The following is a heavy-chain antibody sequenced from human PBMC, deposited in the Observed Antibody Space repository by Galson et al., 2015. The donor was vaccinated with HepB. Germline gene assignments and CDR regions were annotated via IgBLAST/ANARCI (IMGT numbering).Heavy chain of an antibody. CDR1: GFTFSSSA. CDR2: ISGDASRT. CDR3: AKERSQSHSYC. V-gene: IGHV3-23*01. Sequence: SLRLSCAASGFTFSSSAMSWVRQTPGKGLEWVTAISGDASRTYYADSVKGRFTISRDNSKNTLYLQMNSLRVEDTAIYYCAKERSQSHSYCWGRGALVTVCS. D-gene: IGHD3-10*01. J-gene: IGHJ4*02.